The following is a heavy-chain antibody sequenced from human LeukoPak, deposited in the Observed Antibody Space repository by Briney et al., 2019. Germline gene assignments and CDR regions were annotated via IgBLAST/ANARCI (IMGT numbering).Heavy chain of an antibody. D-gene: IGHD4-11*01. V-gene: IGHV3-30*18. Sequence: GGSLRLSCAASGFTFSRYDIHWVRQAPGKGLEWVSDISYGGGTKYYPDSVKGRFTISRDNSKNTLYLQMNSLRAEDTAVYYCAKDCHKKPSTVPKANFDYWGQGTLVTGSS. CDR1: GFTFSRYD. J-gene: IGHJ4*02. CDR2: ISYGGGTK. CDR3: AKDCHKKPSTVPKANFDY.